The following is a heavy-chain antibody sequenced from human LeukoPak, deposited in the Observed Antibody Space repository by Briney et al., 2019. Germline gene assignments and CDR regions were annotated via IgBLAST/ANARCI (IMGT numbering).Heavy chain of an antibody. CDR3: ANGPGLRRSGYYYYYMDV. Sequence: GGSLRLSCAASGFTFSSYAMHWVRQAPGKGLEWVAVISYDGSNKYYADSVKGRFTISRDNSKNTLYLQMNSLRAEDTAVYYCANGPGLRRSGYYYYYMDVWGKGTTVTVSS. J-gene: IGHJ6*03. V-gene: IGHV3-30-3*01. D-gene: IGHD3-3*01. CDR2: ISYDGSNK. CDR1: GFTFSSYA.